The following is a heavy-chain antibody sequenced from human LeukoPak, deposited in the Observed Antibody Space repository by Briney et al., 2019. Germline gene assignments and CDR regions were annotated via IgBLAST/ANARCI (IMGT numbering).Heavy chain of an antibody. V-gene: IGHV3-21*01. Sequence: GGSLRLSCAASGFTFSKSAMNWVRQAPGKGLEWVSSIDYDSSHIYYAASVRGRFTISRDNARNSVYLQMNSLRVEGTAVYYCARDPLRYLRVGHYDYWGQGTLVAVSS. CDR3: ARDPLRYLRVGHYDY. CDR2: IDYDSSHI. J-gene: IGHJ4*02. CDR1: GFTFSKSA. D-gene: IGHD3-9*01.